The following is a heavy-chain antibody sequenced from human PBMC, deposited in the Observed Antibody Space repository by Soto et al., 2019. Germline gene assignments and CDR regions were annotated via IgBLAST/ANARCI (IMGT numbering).Heavy chain of an antibody. D-gene: IGHD6-19*01. CDR2: ISGSGGST. Sequence: SGGSLRLSCAASGFTFSSYAMSWVRQAPGKGLEWVSAISGSGGSTYYADSVKGRFTISRDSSKNTLYLQMNSLRAEDTAVYYCAKDIAVAGLYYYYYGMDVWGQGTTVTVSS. J-gene: IGHJ6*02. CDR3: AKDIAVAGLYYYYYGMDV. CDR1: GFTFSSYA. V-gene: IGHV3-23*01.